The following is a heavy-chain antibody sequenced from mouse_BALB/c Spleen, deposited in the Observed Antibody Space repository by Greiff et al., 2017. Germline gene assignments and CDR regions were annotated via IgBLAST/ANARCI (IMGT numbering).Heavy chain of an antibody. CDR1: GFAFSSYD. Sequence: EVKLMESGGGLVKPGGSLKLSCAASGFAFSSYDMSWVRQTPEKRLEWVAYISSGGGSTYYPDTVKGRFTISRDNAKNTLYLQMTSLRSEDTAMYYCARDYYGSSPLDYWGQGTTLTVSS. CDR2: ISSGGGST. J-gene: IGHJ2*01. V-gene: IGHV5-12-1*01. CDR3: ARDYYGSSPLDY. D-gene: IGHD1-1*01.